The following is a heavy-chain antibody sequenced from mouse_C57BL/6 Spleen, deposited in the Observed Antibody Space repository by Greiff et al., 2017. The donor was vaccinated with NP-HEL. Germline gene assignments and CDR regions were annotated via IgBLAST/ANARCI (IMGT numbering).Heavy chain of an antibody. J-gene: IGHJ4*01. CDR1: GYTFTSYW. CDR2: IAPSDSYT. D-gene: IGHD2-4*01. Sequence: QVQLQQPGAELVLPGASVKLSCKSSGYTFTSYWMHWVKQRPGQGLEWIGEIAPSDSYTNYNQKFKGKSTLTVDKSSSTAYMQLSSLTSEDSAVYYCARRRLGGAMDYWGQGTSVTVSS. V-gene: IGHV1-69*01. CDR3: ARRRLGGAMDY.